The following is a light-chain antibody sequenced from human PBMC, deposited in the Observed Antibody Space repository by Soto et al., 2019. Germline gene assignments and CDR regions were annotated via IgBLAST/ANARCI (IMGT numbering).Light chain of an antibody. CDR2: ATS. V-gene: IGKV3-11*01. CDR3: QQRYNWPVT. Sequence: EIVLTQSPCTLSLSPGERATLSCRASQSITNYVGWYQQKPGQAPRLLIYATSNRATGIPARFSGSGSGTDFTLTISSLEPEAFSVYYCQQRYNWPVTFGQGTRLE. CDR1: QSITNY. J-gene: IGKJ5*01.